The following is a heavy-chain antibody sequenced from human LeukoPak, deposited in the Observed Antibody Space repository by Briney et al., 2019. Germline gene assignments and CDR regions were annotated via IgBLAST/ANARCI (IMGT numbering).Heavy chain of an antibody. CDR2: IIPIFGTA. J-gene: IGHJ4*02. D-gene: IGHD3-10*01. CDR1: GGTFTGYA. Sequence: SVKVSCKASGGTFTGYAISWVRQAPGQGLEWMGGIIPIFGTANYAQKFQGRVTMTADKSTTTAYMELSSLRSEDTAVYYSARSITMVRVVIIRRNSRPDYWGQGTLVTVSS. CDR3: ARSITMVRVVIIRRNSRPDY. V-gene: IGHV1-69*06.